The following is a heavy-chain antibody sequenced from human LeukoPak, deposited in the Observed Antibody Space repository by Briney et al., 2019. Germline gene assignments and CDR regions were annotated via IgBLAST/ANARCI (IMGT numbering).Heavy chain of an antibody. J-gene: IGHJ4*02. D-gene: IGHD1-26*01. CDR1: GFTFDDYA. CDR3: AKSLQYSGTKSYFDY. CDR2: ISWNSGSI. V-gene: IGHV3-9*01. Sequence: GRSLRLSCAASGFTFDDYAMHWVRQAPGKGLEWVSGISWNSGSIGYADSVKGRFTISRDNAKNFLYLQMNSMRAEDTALYYCAKSLQYSGTKSYFDYWGQGTLVTVSS.